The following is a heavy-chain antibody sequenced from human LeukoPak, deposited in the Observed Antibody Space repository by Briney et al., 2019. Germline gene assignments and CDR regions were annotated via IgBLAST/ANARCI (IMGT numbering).Heavy chain of an antibody. V-gene: IGHV3-53*01. J-gene: IGHJ4*02. Sequence: GVLRLSCAASGFTFSSYGMHWVRQAPGKGLEWVAVIYSGGSTYYADSVKGRFTISRDNSKNTLYLQMNSLRAEDTAVYYCARVDILTGYSTDYWGQGTLVTVSS. CDR1: GFTFSSYG. CDR2: IYSGGST. CDR3: ARVDILTGYSTDY. D-gene: IGHD3-9*01.